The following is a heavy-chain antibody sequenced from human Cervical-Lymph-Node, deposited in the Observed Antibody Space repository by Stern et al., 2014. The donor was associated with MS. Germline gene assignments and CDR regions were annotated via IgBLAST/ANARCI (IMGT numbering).Heavy chain of an antibody. V-gene: IGHV3-30*18. D-gene: IGHD1-1*01. CDR3: AKKSVGTTGTTTAFDY. CDR2: VPCDADVN. CDR1: GFTFSNYG. J-gene: IGHJ4*02. Sequence: VQLVESGGGVVQPGTSLRLSCAVSGFTFSNYGMHWVRQAPGKGLEWVGVVPCDADVNFYADSGKGRFTIARDTPKNTMDLQLNSLKVEDTAVYFCAKKSVGTTGTTTAFDYWGQGTLVTVSS.